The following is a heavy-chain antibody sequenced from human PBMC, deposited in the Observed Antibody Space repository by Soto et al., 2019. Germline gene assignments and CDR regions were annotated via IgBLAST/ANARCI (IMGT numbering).Heavy chain of an antibody. D-gene: IGHD2-8*02. CDR1: GFTFSTYG. V-gene: IGHV3-30*03. CDR2: ISLDGSNK. CDR3: ATEGEPGGLAFDY. Sequence: GGSLRLSCAASGFTFSTYGIHWVRQAPGKGLEWVAVISLDGSNKYYADSVKGRFTISRDNSKNTLYLEMNSLRAEDTAVYYCATEGEPGGLAFDYWGQGTLVTVSS. J-gene: IGHJ4*02.